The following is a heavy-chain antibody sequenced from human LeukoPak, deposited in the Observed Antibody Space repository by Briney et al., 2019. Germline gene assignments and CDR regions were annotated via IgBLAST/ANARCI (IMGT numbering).Heavy chain of an antibody. CDR3: VRDHGDYYFDY. CDR2: IKSVGTST. J-gene: IGHJ4*02. D-gene: IGHD4-17*01. V-gene: IGHV3-74*01. Sequence: GGSLRLSCAASGLTFSSYWMHWVRQGPGKGLVWVSRIKSVGTSTNYADSVKGRFTISRDNAKNTLYLQMNSLGVEDTAVYYCVRDHGDYYFDYWGQGTLVTVSS. CDR1: GLTFSSYW.